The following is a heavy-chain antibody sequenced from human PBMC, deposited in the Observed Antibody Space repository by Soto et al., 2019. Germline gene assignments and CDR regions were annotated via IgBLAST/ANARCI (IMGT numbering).Heavy chain of an antibody. D-gene: IGHD2-15*01. J-gene: IGHJ6*02. CDR2: IIPIFGTA. V-gene: IGHV1-69*13. CDR1: GGTFSIYS. Sequence: SVKVSCKASGGTFSIYSISWVRQAPGQGLEWMGGIIPIFGTANYAQKFQGRVTITADESTSTAYMELSSLRSEDTAVYYCAGFVPPTVGQKNHPILFRGEGESAYYCYFRSVCAQGSTVT. CDR3: AGFVPPTVGQKNHPILFRGEGESAYYCYFRSV.